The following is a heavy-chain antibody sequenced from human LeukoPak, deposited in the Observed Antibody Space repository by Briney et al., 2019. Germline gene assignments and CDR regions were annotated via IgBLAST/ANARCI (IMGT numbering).Heavy chain of an antibody. CDR1: GYTFTSYY. CDR2: INPSGGST. D-gene: IGHD3-22*01. CDR3: ARARSAQNYYDSSGYIDY. J-gene: IGHJ4*02. Sequence: ASVKVSCKASGYTFTSYYMHWVRQAPGQGLEWMGIINPSGGSTSYAQKLQGRVTMTRDTSTSTVYMELSSLRSEDTAVYYCARARSAQNYYDSSGYIDYWGQGTLVTVSS. V-gene: IGHV1-46*01.